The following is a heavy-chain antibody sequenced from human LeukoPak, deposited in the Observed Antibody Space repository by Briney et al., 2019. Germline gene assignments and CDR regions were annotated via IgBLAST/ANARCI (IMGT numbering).Heavy chain of an antibody. D-gene: IGHD3-10*01. CDR2: VSYSGST. Sequence: ASETLSLTCTVSGGSTSSYYWSWIRQPPGKGLEWIGYVSYSGSTNYNPSLKSRVTISVDTSTNQFSLKLSSVTAADTAVYYCARNVGGLRGFEYWGQGTLVTVSS. CDR3: ARNVGGLRGFEY. CDR1: GGSTSSYY. J-gene: IGHJ4*02. V-gene: IGHV4-59*01.